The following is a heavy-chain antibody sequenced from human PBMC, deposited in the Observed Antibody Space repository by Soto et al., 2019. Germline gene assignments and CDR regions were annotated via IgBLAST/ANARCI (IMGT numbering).Heavy chain of an antibody. CDR3: ARGGYYDSSGSRNYHYYGMDA. J-gene: IGHJ6*02. V-gene: IGHV1-18*01. Sequence: VQLVQSGTEVKKPGASVKVSCKASGYTFTSYGISWVRQAPGQGLEWMGWISPYDDNTNYAQNLQGRVTMTTDTSTRTAYMELRSLISDDTAVYYCARGGYYDSSGSRNYHYYGMDAWGQGTTVTVS. D-gene: IGHD3-22*01. CDR1: GYTFTSYG. CDR2: ISPYDDNT.